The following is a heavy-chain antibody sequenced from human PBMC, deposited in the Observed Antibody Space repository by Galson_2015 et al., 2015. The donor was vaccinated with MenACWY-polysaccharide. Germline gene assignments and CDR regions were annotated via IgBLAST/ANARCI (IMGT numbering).Heavy chain of an antibody. D-gene: IGHD2-21*01. V-gene: IGHV3-43*01. J-gene: IGHJ4*02. CDR2: ISWDGGST. Sequence: SLRLSCAASGFTFDDYTMHWVRQAPGKGLEWVSLISWDGGSTYYADSVKGRFTISRDNSKNSLYLQMNSLGTEDTALYYCAKGEVFDYWGQGTLVTVSS. CDR1: GFTFDDYT. CDR3: AKGEVFDY.